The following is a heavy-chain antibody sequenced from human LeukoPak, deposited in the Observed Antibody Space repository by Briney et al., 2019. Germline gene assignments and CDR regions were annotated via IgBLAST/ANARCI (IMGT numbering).Heavy chain of an antibody. J-gene: IGHJ4*02. CDR3: ARDPYDSSGYYYDLGFDY. CDR1: GFTFSSYA. D-gene: IGHD3-22*01. Sequence: GGSLRLSCAASGFTFSSYAMHWVRQAPGKGLEWVAVISYDGSNKYYADSVKGRFTISRDNSKNTLYLQMNSLRAEDTAVYYCARDPYDSSGYYYDLGFDYWGQGTLVTVSS. V-gene: IGHV3-30-3*01. CDR2: ISYDGSNK.